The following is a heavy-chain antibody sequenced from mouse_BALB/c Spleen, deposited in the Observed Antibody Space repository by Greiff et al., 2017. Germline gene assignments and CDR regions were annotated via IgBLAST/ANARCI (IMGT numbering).Heavy chain of an antibody. CDR2: IDPSDSYT. D-gene: IGHD1-1*01. V-gene: IGHV1-69*02. J-gene: IGHJ1*01. CDR3: AAVLRSYWYFDV. CDR1: GYTFTSYW. Sequence: QVQLQQPGAELVKPGASVKLSCKASGYTFTSYWMHWVKQRPGQGLEWIGEIDPSDSYTNYNQKFKGKATLTVDKSSSTAYMQLSSLTSEDSAVYFCAAVLRSYWYFDVWGAGTTVTVSS.